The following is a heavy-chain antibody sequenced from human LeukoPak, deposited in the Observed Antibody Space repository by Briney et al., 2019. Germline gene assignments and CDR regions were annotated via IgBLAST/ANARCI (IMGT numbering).Heavy chain of an antibody. CDR1: VFTFSSYG. J-gene: IGHJ5*02. CDR2: ISYDGSNK. D-gene: IGHD3-10*01. CDR3: AKSEVSGITMVRGVYH. Sequence: GRTLRLSCAASVFTFSSYGMHWVRRAPGNGVEWVAVISYDGSNKYYADSVKGRFTISRDNSKGTLYLQMNSLRAQDTAVYYCAKSEVSGITMVRGVYHWGQGTLVTVSS. V-gene: IGHV3-30*18.